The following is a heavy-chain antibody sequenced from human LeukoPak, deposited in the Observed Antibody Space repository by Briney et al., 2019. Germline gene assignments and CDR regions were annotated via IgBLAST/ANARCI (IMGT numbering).Heavy chain of an antibody. CDR1: GGSFSGYY. Sequence: SETLSLTCAVYGGSFSGYYWSWIRQPPGKGLEWIGEINHSGSTNYNPSLKSRVTISVDTSKNQFSLRLSSVTAADTAVYYCARDSSSWYHYYYYMDVWGKGTTVTISS. CDR2: INHSGST. V-gene: IGHV4-34*01. J-gene: IGHJ6*03. CDR3: ARDSSSWYHYYYYMDV. D-gene: IGHD6-13*01.